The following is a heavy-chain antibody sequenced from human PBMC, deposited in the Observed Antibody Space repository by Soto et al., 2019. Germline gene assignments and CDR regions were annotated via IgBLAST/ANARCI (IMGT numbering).Heavy chain of an antibody. D-gene: IGHD3-3*01. J-gene: IGHJ6*02. Sequence: PGGSLRLSCAASGFTFSSYEMNWVRQAPGKGLEWVSYISSSGSTIYYADSVKGRFTISRDNAKNSLYLQMNSLRAEDTAFYYCAREKWSAPTRHYYYYGMDVWGQGTTVTVSS. CDR2: ISSSGSTI. CDR3: AREKWSAPTRHYYYYGMDV. CDR1: GFTFSSYE. V-gene: IGHV3-48*03.